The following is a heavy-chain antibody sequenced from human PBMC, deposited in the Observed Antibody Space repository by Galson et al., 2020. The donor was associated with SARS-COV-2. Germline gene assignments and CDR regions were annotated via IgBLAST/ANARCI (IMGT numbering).Heavy chain of an antibody. CDR2: INPNSGGT. CDR1: VYTFPRYY. Sequence: SVQVSCKASVYTFPRYYMHWVRQAPGQGLEWMGWINPNSGGTNYAQKFQGWATMTRDTSISTAYMELSRLGSDDTAVYYCARGPQEARGVPCFGYWGQGTLVTVSS. V-gene: IGHV1-2*04. J-gene: IGHJ4*02. CDR3: ARGPQEARGVPCFGY.